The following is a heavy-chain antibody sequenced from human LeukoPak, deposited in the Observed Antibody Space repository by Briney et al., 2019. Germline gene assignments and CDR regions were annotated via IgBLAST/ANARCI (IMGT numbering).Heavy chain of an antibody. CDR3: AVGSSGYSYRATASQYFQH. V-gene: IGHV3-48*03. Sequence: QPGGSLRLSCAASGFPFSRYEMNSVRPGPGKGLEWVSYLSCSCSTIYYADSVKGRFTISRDNAKNSLYLQMNSLRAEDTAVYYCAVGSSGYSYRATASQYFQHWGQGTLVTVSS. CDR1: GFPFSRYE. CDR2: LSCSCSTI. J-gene: IGHJ1*01. D-gene: IGHD3-22*01.